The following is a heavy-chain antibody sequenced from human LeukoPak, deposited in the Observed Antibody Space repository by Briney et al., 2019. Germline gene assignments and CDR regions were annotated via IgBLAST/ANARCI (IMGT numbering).Heavy chain of an antibody. D-gene: IGHD3-22*01. V-gene: IGHV3-74*01. CDR2: INSDGSST. J-gene: IGHJ4*02. CDR1: GFTFSTYW. CDR3: ARFTAETLNYYDSSGSASDY. Sequence: GGSLRLSCAASGFTFSTYWMHWVRQAPGKGLVWVSRINSDGSSTSYADSVKGRFTISRDNAKNTLYLQMNSLRAEDTAVYYCARFTAETLNYYDSSGSASDYWGQGTLVTVSS.